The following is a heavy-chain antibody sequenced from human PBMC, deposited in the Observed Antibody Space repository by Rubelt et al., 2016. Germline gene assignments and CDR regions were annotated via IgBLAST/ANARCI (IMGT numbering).Heavy chain of an antibody. CDR2: IRYDGSNK. D-gene: IGHD2-21*02. CDR1: GFTFSSYS. V-gene: IGHV3-30*02. J-gene: IGHJ4*02. Sequence: VQLVESGGGLVQPGGSLRLSCAASGFTFSSYSMNWVRQAPGKGLEWVAFIRYDGSNKYYADSVKGRFTSSIDNSKNTLYLQMNSLRAEDTAVYYCAKGGNVVVTARLYYFDYWGQGTLVTVSS. CDR3: AKGGNVVVTARLYYFDY.